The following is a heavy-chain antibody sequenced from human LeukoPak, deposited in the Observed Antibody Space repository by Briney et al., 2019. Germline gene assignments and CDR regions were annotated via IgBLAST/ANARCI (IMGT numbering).Heavy chain of an antibody. CDR2: ISSSGSTI. CDR1: GFTFSDYY. V-gene: IGHV3-11*01. D-gene: IGHD3-22*01. Sequence: PGGSLRLSCAASGFTFSDYYMSWIRQAPGKGLEWVSYISSSGSTIYYADSVKGRFTISRDNAKNSLYLQMNSLRAEDTAVYYCARAIDYYDSSGKGYYYYYMDVWGKGTTVTISS. CDR3: ARAIDYYDSSGKGYYYYYMDV. J-gene: IGHJ6*03.